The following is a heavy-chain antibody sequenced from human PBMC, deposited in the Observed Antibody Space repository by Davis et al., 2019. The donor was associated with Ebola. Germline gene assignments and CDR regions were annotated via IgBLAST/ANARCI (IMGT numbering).Heavy chain of an antibody. CDR3: AAVSPAKYCSSTSCYDAFDI. D-gene: IGHD2-2*01. CDR1: GGTFSSYA. CDR2: IIPIFGTA. J-gene: IGHJ3*02. Sequence: SVKVSCKASGGTFSSYAISWVRQAPGQGLEWMGGIIPIFGTANYAQKFQGRVTITADESTSTAYMELSSLRSEDTAVYYCAAVSPAKYCSSTSCYDAFDIWGQGTMVTVSS. V-gene: IGHV1-69*13.